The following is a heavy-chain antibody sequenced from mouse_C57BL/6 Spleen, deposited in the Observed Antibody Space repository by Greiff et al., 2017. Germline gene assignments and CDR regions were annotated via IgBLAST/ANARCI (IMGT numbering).Heavy chain of an antibody. V-gene: IGHV5-6*01. CDR1: GFTFSSYG. Sequence: EVQLVESGGDLVKPGGSLKLSCAASGFTFSSYGMSWVRQTPDKRLEWVATISSGGSYTYYPDSVKGRFTISRDNAKNTLYLQMSSLKSEDTAMYYCARLPHYYGSSYVYYFDYWGQGTTLTVSS. D-gene: IGHD1-1*01. CDR3: ARLPHYYGSSYVYYFDY. J-gene: IGHJ2*01. CDR2: ISSGGSYT.